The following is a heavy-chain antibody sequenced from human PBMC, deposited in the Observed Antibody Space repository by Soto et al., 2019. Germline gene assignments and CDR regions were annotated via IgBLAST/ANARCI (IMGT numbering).Heavy chain of an antibody. V-gene: IGHV3-21*01. D-gene: IGHD3-10*01. CDR2: ISSSSSYI. J-gene: IGHJ4*02. CDR1: GFTFSSYS. Sequence: ESGGGLVKPGGSLRLSCAASGFTFSSYSMNWVRQAPGKGLEWVSSISSSSSYIYYADSVKGRFTISRDNAKNSLYLQMNSLRAEDTAVYYCARGDMVRGVIMGPYWGQGTLVTVSS. CDR3: ARGDMVRGVIMGPY.